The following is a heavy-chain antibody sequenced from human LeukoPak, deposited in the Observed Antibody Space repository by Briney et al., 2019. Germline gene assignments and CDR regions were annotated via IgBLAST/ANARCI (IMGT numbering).Heavy chain of an antibody. CDR1: GFTFSSYS. CDR3: VRRGPNNSGLDY. V-gene: IGHV3-21*01. J-gene: IGHJ4*02. CDR2: ITSTSTYI. Sequence: PGGSLRLSCAASGFTFSSYSFNWVRQAPGKGLEWVASITSTSTYIYYADSVQGRFAVSRDNAKNSLYLQMNSLRAEDTAVVYCVRRGPNNSGLDYWGQGTLVTVSS. D-gene: IGHD5-12*01.